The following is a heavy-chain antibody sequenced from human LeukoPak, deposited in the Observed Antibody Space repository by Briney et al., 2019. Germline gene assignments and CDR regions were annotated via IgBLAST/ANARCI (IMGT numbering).Heavy chain of an antibody. D-gene: IGHD3-22*01. V-gene: IGHV3-30*02. CDR2: IRYDGSNK. CDR1: GFTFSSYG. J-gene: IGHJ5*02. Sequence: PGGSLRLSCAASGFTFSSYGMHWVRQAPGKGLEWVAFIRYDGSNKYYADSVKGRFTISRDNSKNTLYLQMNSLRAEDTAVYYCARYYSDSSGYSRAYWFDPWGQGTLVTVSS. CDR3: ARYYSDSSGYSRAYWFDP.